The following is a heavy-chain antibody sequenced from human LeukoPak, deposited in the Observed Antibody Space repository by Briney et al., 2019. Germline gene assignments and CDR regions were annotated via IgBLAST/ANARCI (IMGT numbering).Heavy chain of an antibody. J-gene: IGHJ4*02. CDR3: AKDPYDFWSGYYQPPEY. CDR2: ISYDGSNK. CDR1: GFTFSSYG. V-gene: IGHV3-30*18. Sequence: GGSLRLSCAASGFTFSSYGMHWVRQAPGKGLEWVAVISYDGSNKYYADPVKGRFTISRDNSKNTLYLQMNSLRAEDTAVYYCAKDPYDFWSGYYQPPEYWGQGTLVTVSS. D-gene: IGHD3-3*01.